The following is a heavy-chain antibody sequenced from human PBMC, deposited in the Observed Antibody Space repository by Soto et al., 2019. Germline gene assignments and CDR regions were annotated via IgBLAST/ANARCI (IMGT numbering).Heavy chain of an antibody. V-gene: IGHV3-30-3*01. D-gene: IGHD3-10*01. J-gene: IGHJ3*02. CDR2: ISYDGSNK. CDR1: GFTFSSYA. Sequence: GGSLRLSCAASGFTFSSYAMHWVRQAPGKGLEWVAVISYDGSNKYYADSVKGRFTISRDNSRNTLYLQMNSLRAEDTAVYYCARDHYSDAFDIWGQGTMVTVSS. CDR3: ARDHYSDAFDI.